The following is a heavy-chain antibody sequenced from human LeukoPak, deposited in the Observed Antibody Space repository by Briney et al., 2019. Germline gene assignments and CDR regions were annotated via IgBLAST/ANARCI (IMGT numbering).Heavy chain of an antibody. CDR1: GSTFSSYA. Sequence: GGSLRLSCAASGSTFSSYAMSWVRQAPGKGLEWVSAISGSGGSTYYADSVKGRFTISRDNSKNTLYLQMNSLRAEDTAVYYCAKDRQRWLQWYFDYWGQGTLVTVSS. CDR2: ISGSGGST. D-gene: IGHD5-24*01. V-gene: IGHV3-23*01. J-gene: IGHJ4*02. CDR3: AKDRQRWLQWYFDY.